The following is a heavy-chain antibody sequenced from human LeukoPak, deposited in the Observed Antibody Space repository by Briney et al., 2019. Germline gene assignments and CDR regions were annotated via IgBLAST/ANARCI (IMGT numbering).Heavy chain of an antibody. CDR2: INHSGST. V-gene: IGHV4-34*01. Sequence: SETLSLTCAVYGGSFSGYYWSWIRQPPGKGLEWIGEINHSGSTNYNPSLKSRVTISVDTSKNQFSLKLSSVTAADTAVYYCASAIWRAFDYWGQGTLVAVSS. CDR3: ASAIWRAFDY. D-gene: IGHD3-3*01. CDR1: GGSFSGYY. J-gene: IGHJ4*02.